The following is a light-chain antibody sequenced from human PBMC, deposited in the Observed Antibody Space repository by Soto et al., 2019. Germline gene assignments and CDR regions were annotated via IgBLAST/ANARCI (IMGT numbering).Light chain of an antibody. CDR2: GAS. CDR1: QSVSSNY. V-gene: IGKV3-20*01. CDR3: QQYGSSPALT. J-gene: IGKJ4*01. Sequence: DIVLTQSPGTLSLSPGERATLSCRASQSVSSNYLAWDQHRAGQAPRLLIYGASTRATGIPDRFSGSGSGTDFTLTISRLEPEDFAVYYCQQYGSSPALTLGGGTKVEIK.